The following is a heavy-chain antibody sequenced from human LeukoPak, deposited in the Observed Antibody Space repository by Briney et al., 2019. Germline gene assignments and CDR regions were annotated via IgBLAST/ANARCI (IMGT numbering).Heavy chain of an antibody. J-gene: IGHJ4*02. Sequence: GGSLRPSCAASGFTFSSYGMHWVRQGPGKGLEWVAVISYDESNKYFADSVKGRFTISRDNPKNTLYLQMNSLRPEDTAVYYCAKSTTVTTQQRGYFDYWGQGTLVTVSS. CDR2: ISYDESNK. CDR3: AKSTTVTTQQRGYFDY. V-gene: IGHV3-30*18. D-gene: IGHD4-11*01. CDR1: GFTFSSYG.